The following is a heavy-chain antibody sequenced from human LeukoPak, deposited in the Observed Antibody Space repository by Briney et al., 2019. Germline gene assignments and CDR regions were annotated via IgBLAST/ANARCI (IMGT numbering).Heavy chain of an antibody. V-gene: IGHV1-18*01. J-gene: IGHJ6*02. Sequence: ASVKVSCKASGYTFSSYGISWVRQAPGQGLEWMGWISAYNGNTNYAQKLQGRVTMTTDTSTSTAYMELRSLRSEDTAVYYCARDGVVTDYYYYYGMDVWGQGTTVTVSS. CDR1: GYTFSSYG. D-gene: IGHD4-23*01. CDR2: ISAYNGNT. CDR3: ARDGVVTDYYYYYGMDV.